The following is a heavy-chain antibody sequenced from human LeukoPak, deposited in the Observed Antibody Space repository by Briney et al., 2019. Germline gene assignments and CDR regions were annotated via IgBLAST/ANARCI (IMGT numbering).Heavy chain of an antibody. CDR2: INSNSGGT. CDR1: GYTFSDYY. Sequence: ASVKVSCKASGYTFSDYYVHWVRQAPGQGLEWVGWINSNSGGTNYAQKSQGRVTMTRDTSISTGYMELDSLRFDDTAVYFCARSLISSSWYRSDFWGQGTLVAVSS. D-gene: IGHD6-13*01. V-gene: IGHV1-2*02. J-gene: IGHJ4*02. CDR3: ARSLISSSWYRSDF.